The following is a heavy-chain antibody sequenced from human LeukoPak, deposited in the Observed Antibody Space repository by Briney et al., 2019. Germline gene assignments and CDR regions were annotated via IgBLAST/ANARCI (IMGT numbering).Heavy chain of an antibody. CDR2: MSALNGNT. Sequence: ASVKVSCKASGYTFTNYGISWVRQAPGQGLEWMGWMSALNGNTNYQHKFQGRVTMTTDTSKNTTYMELRSLRSDDTAMYYCARDSALLNNGDWYGGSDYWGQGTLVTVSS. J-gene: IGHJ4*02. CDR3: ARDSALLNNGDWYGGSDY. D-gene: IGHD4-17*01. CDR1: GYTFTNYG. V-gene: IGHV1-18*01.